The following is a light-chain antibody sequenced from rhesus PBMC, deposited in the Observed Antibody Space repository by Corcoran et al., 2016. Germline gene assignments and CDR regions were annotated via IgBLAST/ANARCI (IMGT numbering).Light chain of an antibody. J-gene: IGKJ2*01. CDR3: QQSYGTPYS. CDR1: ENVNNY. CDR2: KAS. V-gene: IGKV1-74*01. Sequence: DIQMTQSPSSLSASVGDRVTITCRASENVNNYLHWYQQKPGKAPKLLIYKASHLQSGVPSRFSGSGSGTDFTLTISSLQPEDFATYYCQQSYGTPYSFGQGTKVEIK.